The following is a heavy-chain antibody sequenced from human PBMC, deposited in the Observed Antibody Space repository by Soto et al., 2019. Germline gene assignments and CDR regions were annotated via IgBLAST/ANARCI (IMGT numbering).Heavy chain of an antibody. CDR2: ITHGGST. V-gene: IGHV4-34*01. J-gene: IGHJ5*02. D-gene: IGHD3-10*01. CDR3: VRDRYSSSGWFDP. CDR1: RGSFSGYY. Sequence: SETLSLTCAVYRGSFSGYYYSWIRQSPGKGLEWIGEITHGGSTTYSPSLKSRVTMSLDTSKNQFSLQLKSVTPEDTAVYYCVRDRYSSSGWFDPWGQGTPVTVSS.